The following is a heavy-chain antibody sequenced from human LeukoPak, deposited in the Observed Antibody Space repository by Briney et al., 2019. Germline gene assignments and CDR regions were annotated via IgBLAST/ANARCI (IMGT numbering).Heavy chain of an antibody. J-gene: IGHJ4*02. Sequence: PGGSLRLSCAASGFTFKNYAMNWARQAPGKGLEWVSAISGGGSGTYYADSVKGRFTISRDNSKNTLYLQMNSLRAEDTAVYYCAKDSRGSSVRVFDYWGQGTLVTVSS. V-gene: IGHV3-23*01. CDR2: ISGGGSGT. D-gene: IGHD5/OR15-5a*01. CDR1: GFTFKNYA. CDR3: AKDSRGSSVRVFDY.